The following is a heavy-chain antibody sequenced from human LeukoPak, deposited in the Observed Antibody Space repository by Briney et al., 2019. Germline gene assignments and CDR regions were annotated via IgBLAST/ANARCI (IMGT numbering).Heavy chain of an antibody. CDR2: IKQDGSEK. CDR1: GFTFTTYC. CDR3: ATDGDYDWNYKSGFDY. Sequence: PGGSLRLSCAASGFTFTTYCMSWVRQAPGKGLEWVANIKQDGSEKYYVDSVKGRFTISRDNAKNSLFLQMNSLRAEDTAVYYCATDGDYDWNYKSGFDYWGQGTLVTVSS. V-gene: IGHV3-7*01. J-gene: IGHJ4*02. D-gene: IGHD1-7*01.